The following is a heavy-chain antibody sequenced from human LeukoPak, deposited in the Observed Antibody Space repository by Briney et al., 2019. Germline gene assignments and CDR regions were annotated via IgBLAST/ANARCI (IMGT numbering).Heavy chain of an antibody. CDR1: GFTFSSYA. CDR2: VSGSGGST. CDR3: AKSSEVVVAATLFDY. D-gene: IGHD2-15*01. V-gene: IGHV3-23*01. Sequence: GGSLRLSCAASGFTFSSYAMRWVRQAPGKGLEWVSGVSGSGGSTYYADSVKGRFTISRDNSKNTLYLQMNSLRAEDTAVYYCAKSSEVVVAATLFDYWGQGTLVTVSS. J-gene: IGHJ4*02.